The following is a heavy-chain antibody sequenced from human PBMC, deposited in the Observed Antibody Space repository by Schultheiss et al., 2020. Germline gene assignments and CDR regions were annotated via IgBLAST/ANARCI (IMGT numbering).Heavy chain of an antibody. D-gene: IGHD6-19*01. CDR2: INPNSGGT. CDR1: GYTFTGYY. J-gene: IGHJ3*02. CDR3: ARDWVPITSSGWRSHDAFDI. Sequence: ASVKVSCKASGYTFTGYYMHWVRQAPGQGLEWMGWINPNSGGTNYAQKFQGWVTMTRDTSISTAYMELSRLRSDDTAVYYCARDWVPITSSGWRSHDAFDIWGQGTMVTGSS. V-gene: IGHV1-2*04.